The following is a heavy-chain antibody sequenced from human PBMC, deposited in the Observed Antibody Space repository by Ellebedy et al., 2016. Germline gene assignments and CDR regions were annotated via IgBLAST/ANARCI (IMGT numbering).Heavy chain of an antibody. CDR1: GYTFTSYG. Sequence: ASVKVSCKASGYTFTSYGISWVRQAPGQGLEWMGWISAYNGNTNYAQKLQGRVTMTTDTSTSTAYMELRSLRSDDTAVYYCARATPGYSSGWEYDYWGQGTLVTVSS. CDR2: ISAYNGNT. V-gene: IGHV1-18*01. D-gene: IGHD6-19*01. J-gene: IGHJ4*02. CDR3: ARATPGYSSGWEYDY.